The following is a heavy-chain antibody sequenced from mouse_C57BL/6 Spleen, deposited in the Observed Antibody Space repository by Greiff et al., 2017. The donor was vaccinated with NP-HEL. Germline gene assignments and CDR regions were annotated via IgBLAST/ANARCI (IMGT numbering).Heavy chain of an antibody. J-gene: IGHJ2*01. Sequence: VMLVESGAELARPGASVKMSCKASGYTFTSYTMHWVKQRPGQGLEWIGYINPSSGYTKYNQKFKDKATLTADKSSSTAYMQLSSLTSEDSAVYYCARSGGNYGNYFDYWGQGTTLTVSS. V-gene: IGHV1-4*01. CDR3: ARSGGNYGNYFDY. D-gene: IGHD2-1*01. CDR2: INPSSGYT. CDR1: GYTFTSYT.